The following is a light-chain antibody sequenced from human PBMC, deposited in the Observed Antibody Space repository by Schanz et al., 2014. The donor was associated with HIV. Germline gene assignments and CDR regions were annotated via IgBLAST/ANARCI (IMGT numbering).Light chain of an antibody. Sequence: AIQLTQSPSSLSASVRDRVTITCRASHDISRFLAWYHQKPGKAPNLLIYGALNLQTGVPSRFSASGSGTDFTLTISNLQPEDFGTYYCQQSSEYPLTFGGGTKVE. CDR3: QQSSEYPLT. CDR2: GAL. V-gene: IGKV1D-13*01. CDR1: HDISRF. J-gene: IGKJ4*01.